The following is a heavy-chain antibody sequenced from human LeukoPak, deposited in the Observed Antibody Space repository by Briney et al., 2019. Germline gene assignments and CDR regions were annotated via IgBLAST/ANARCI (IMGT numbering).Heavy chain of an antibody. CDR2: IYYSGST. D-gene: IGHD2-15*01. V-gene: IGHV4-59*01. Sequence: TSETLSLTCTVSGGSISSYYWSWIRQPPGKGLKWIGYIYYSGSTNYNPSLKSRVTISVDTSKNQFSLKLSSVTAADTAVYYCARGPLYCSGGSCYSTHDAFDIWGQGTMVTVSS. CDR3: ARGPLYCSGGSCYSTHDAFDI. CDR1: GGSISSYY. J-gene: IGHJ3*02.